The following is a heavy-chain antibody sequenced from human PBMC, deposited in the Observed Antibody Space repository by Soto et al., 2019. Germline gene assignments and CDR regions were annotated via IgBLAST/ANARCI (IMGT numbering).Heavy chain of an antibody. CDR1: GGSISSGDYY. V-gene: IGHV4-30-4*01. D-gene: IGHD2-2*01. Sequence: PSETLSLSRTVSGGSISSGDYYLGWIRQPPGRGLEWVGYIYYSGRTYYNPSLKSRVTISVDTSKNQFSLKLSSVTAADTAVYYCARDRSEYQLLGYYYYYGMDVWGQGTTVTVSS. CDR2: IYYSGRT. CDR3: ARDRSEYQLLGYYYYYGMDV. J-gene: IGHJ6*02.